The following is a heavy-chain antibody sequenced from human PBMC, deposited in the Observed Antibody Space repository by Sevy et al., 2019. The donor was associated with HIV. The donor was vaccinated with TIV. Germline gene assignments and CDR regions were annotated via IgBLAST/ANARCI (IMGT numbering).Heavy chain of an antibody. CDR2: ISPYTGDT. J-gene: IGHJ4*02. Sequence: ASVKVSCRASGYTFRSYSISWVRQAPGQGLEWMGWISPYTGDTDFAQKVQGRVSMTSDTSTSTAYMELRSLGSDDTAVYYCARDKPQGVVVLPGAMWGGVDYWGQGTLVTVSS. CDR3: ARDKPQGVVVLPGAMWGGVDY. V-gene: IGHV1-18*01. D-gene: IGHD2-2*01. CDR1: GYTFRSYS.